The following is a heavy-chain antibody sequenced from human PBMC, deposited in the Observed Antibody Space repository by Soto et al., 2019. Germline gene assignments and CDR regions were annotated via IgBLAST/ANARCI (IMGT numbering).Heavy chain of an antibody. CDR2: ISGGGGAT. Sequence: EVQLLESGGGLVQPGGSLRLSCAASGFIFDNYAMNWVRQAPGKGLEWISTISGGGGATYYADSVKGRFTISGDSSKSTVYLQMHSLRAEDTAIYYCAKIKQGYFAYWGQGTQVIVSS. V-gene: IGHV3-23*01. J-gene: IGHJ4*02. CDR1: GFIFDNYA. CDR3: AKIKQGYFAY.